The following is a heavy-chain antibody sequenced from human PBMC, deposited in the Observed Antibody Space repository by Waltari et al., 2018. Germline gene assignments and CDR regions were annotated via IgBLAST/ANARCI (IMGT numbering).Heavy chain of an antibody. Sequence: EVQLVESGGGLGQPGGSLRLSCAASGFLFSAYRMHWVRQAPGKGLVWVSLINADGRATLYADSVKGRFTMSRDNAKDTLYLQMNSLRGEDTAVYYCAIQISGVVFGGQGTLVTVSS. V-gene: IGHV3-74*01. CDR1: GFLFSAYR. CDR3: AIQISGVVF. J-gene: IGHJ4*02. CDR2: INADGRAT. D-gene: IGHD3-3*01.